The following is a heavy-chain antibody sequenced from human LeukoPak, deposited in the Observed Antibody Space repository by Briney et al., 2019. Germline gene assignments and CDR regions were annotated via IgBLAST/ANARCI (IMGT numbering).Heavy chain of an antibody. CDR3: ARDMMLDDSSGYCDY. D-gene: IGHD3-22*01. J-gene: IGHJ4*02. V-gene: IGHV1-46*01. CDR2: IKPSVGST. Sequence: GASVKVSCKASGYTFTSYYIHWVRQTPGQGLEWMGIIKPSVGSTSYAQKFQGRVTMTRDMPTSTVYMELSSLRSEDTAVYYCARDMMLDDSSGYCDYWGQGTLVTVSS. CDR1: GYTFTSYY.